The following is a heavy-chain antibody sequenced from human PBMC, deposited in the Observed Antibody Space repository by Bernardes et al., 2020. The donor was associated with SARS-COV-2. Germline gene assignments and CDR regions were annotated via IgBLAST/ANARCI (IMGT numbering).Heavy chain of an antibody. J-gene: IGHJ4*02. CDR3: ANGWLGSPFDD. CDR2: MNRDGSVT. Sequence: GGSLRLSCAASGFTFSRDWMHWVRQAPGQGLEWVARMNRDGSVTNHADSVKGRFTISRDNARNTLYLQMNSLRPEDTAVYYCANGWLGSPFDDWVQGTLVSV. CDR1: GFTFSRDW. D-gene: IGHD6-19*01. V-gene: IGHV3-74*01.